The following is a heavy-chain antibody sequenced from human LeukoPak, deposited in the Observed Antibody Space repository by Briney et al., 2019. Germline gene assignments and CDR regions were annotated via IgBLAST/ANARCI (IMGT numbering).Heavy chain of an antibody. J-gene: IGHJ6*01. CDR3: ARGSEGYCSGGGCYYGMDV. Sequence: GGSLRLSCAASGFTFDDYAMHWVRQVPGKGLEWVSLISKNGGRTHYADSVKGRFTISRDNAENSLYLQMNSLRAEDTAVYYCARGSEGYCSGGGCYYGMDVWGQGTTVTVSS. CDR2: ISKNGGRT. D-gene: IGHD2-15*01. V-gene: IGHV3-43*02. CDR1: GFTFDDYA.